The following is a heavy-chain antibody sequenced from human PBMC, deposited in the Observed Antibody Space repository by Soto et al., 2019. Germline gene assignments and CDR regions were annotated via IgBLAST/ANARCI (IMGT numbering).Heavy chain of an antibody. J-gene: IGHJ5*02. Sequence: GESLKISCKGSGYNFATNWIAWVRQMPGNGLEWMGVISPRDSDTRVSPSVHGQVTITADKSLNTSCLQWTSLKASDTAMYYCARCRDRYSGSPYNWFEPWCQGTLVTVSS. D-gene: IGHD1-26*01. V-gene: IGHV5-51*01. CDR3: ARCRDRYSGSPYNWFEP. CDR2: ISPRDSDT. CDR1: GYNFATNW.